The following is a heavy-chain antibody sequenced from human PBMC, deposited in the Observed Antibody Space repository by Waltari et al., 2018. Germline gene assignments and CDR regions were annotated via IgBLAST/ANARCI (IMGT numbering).Heavy chain of an antibody. CDR2: ISYDGSNK. D-gene: IGHD5-12*01. V-gene: IGHV3-30-3*01. J-gene: IGHJ4*02. CDR1: GFTFSSYA. CDR3: ARGARNSGYEPHFDY. Sequence: QVQLVESGGGVVQPGRSLRLSCAASGFTFSSYAMHWVRQAPGKGLEWVAVISYDGSNKYYADSVKGRFTISRDNSKNTLYLQMNSLRAEDTAVYYCARGARNSGYEPHFDYWGQGTLVTVSS.